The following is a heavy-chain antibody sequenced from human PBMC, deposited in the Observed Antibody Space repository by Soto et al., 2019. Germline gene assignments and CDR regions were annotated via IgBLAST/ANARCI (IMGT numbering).Heavy chain of an antibody. J-gene: IGHJ6*02. CDR3: ARSPGHLGYYYYGMDV. D-gene: IGHD3-10*01. Sequence: SVKVSCKASGDTFSSYPISWVRPAPGQGLEWMGGIIPIFGTTNYAQKFQGRVTITADESTSTAYMELSSLRSEDTAVYYCARSPGHLGYYYYGMDVWGQGTTVTVSS. V-gene: IGHV1-69*13. CDR1: GDTFSSYP. CDR2: IIPIFGTT.